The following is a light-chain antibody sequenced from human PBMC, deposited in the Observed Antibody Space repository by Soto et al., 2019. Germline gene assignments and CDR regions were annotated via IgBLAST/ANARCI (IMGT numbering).Light chain of an antibody. Sequence: DIQMTQSPSSVSASVGDRVTITCRAGQSISSYLNWYQQKPGKAPKLLIYAASSLPSGVPSRFSGGGSGTDFTLTISSLQPEDFATYYCQQSYSTPQTFGQGTKVDIK. V-gene: IGKV1-39*01. CDR1: QSISSY. J-gene: IGKJ1*01. CDR3: QQSYSTPQT. CDR2: AAS.